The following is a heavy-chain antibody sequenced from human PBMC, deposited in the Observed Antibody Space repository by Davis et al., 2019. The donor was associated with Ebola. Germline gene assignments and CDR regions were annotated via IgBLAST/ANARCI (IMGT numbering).Heavy chain of an antibody. CDR3: ARGNDMGVDY. D-gene: IGHD1-1*01. V-gene: IGHV4-59*12. CDR1: GGSISSYY. Sequence: MPSETLSLTCTVSGGSISSYYWSWIRQPPGKGLEWIGYIYYSGSTNYNPSLKSRVTISVDTSKNQFSLKLSSVTAADTAVYYCARGNDMGVDYWGQGTLVTVSS. J-gene: IGHJ4*02. CDR2: IYYSGST.